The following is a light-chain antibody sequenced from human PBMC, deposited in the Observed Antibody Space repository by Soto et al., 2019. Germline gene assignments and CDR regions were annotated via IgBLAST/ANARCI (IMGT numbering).Light chain of an antibody. J-gene: IGKJ3*01. V-gene: IGKV3-20*01. Sequence: EIVLTQSPGTLSLSPGERATLSCRASQSVTSSFLAWYQQKPGQAPRLLIYGASSRATGIPDRFSGSGSGTDFTLAISRLEPEDFAMYYCQQYGSSPFTFGPGIKVDIK. CDR2: GAS. CDR1: QSVTSSF. CDR3: QQYGSSPFT.